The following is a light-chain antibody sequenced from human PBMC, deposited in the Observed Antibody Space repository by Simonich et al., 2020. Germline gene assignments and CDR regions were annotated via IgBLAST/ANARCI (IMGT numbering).Light chain of an antibody. V-gene: IGKV3D-20*01. CDR3: QQYGSSPET. J-gene: IGKJ1*01. CDR1: QSVSSSY. CDR2: DAS. Sequence: EIVLTQSPGTLSWSPGERATLSCRASQSVSSSYLAWYNQKPGLAPRLLLFDASSRPTGIPDRFSGSGSGTDFTLTIIRLEPEDFAVYYCQQYGSSPETFGQGTKVEIK.